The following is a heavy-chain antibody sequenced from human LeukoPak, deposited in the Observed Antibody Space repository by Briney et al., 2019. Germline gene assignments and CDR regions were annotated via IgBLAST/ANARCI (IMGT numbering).Heavy chain of an antibody. D-gene: IGHD1-14*01. CDR3: ARVLLRTGIPEGFDP. V-gene: IGHV1-2*02. CDR2: INPNSGGT. CDR1: GHTFGDHY. Sequence: ASVKVSCKASGHTFGDHYMHWVRQAPGQGLEWMGWINPNSGGTKYAQRLQGRVTMTRDTPISTAYMELRRLRSDDTAVYYCARVLLRTGIPEGFDPWGQGTLVTVSS. J-gene: IGHJ5*02.